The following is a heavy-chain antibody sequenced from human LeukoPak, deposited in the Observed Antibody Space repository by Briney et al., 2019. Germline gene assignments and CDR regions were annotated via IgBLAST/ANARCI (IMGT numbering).Heavy chain of an antibody. CDR3: ARHRGTVVAATIDY. V-gene: IGHV4-39*01. CDR1: GGSISSSSYY. J-gene: IGHJ4*02. CDR2: IYYGGST. Sequence: SETLSLTCTVSGGSISSSSYYWGRIRQPPGKGLEWIGSIYYGGSTYYNPSLKSRITISVDTSKNQFSLKLSSVTAADTVVYYCARHRGTVVAATIDYWGQGTLVSVSS. D-gene: IGHD2-15*01.